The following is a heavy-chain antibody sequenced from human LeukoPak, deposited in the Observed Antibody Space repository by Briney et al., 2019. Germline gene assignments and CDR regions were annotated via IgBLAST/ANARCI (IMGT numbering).Heavy chain of an antibody. CDR1: GFTFSSYG. J-gene: IGHJ6*02. CDR3: AKDRGIAAARASRYYYYYGMDV. CDR2: ISYDGSNK. V-gene: IGHV3-30*18. D-gene: IGHD6-13*01. Sequence: GRSLRLSCAASGFTFSSYGMHWVRQAPGKGLEWVAVISYDGSNKYYADSVKGRFTISRDNSENTLYLQMNSLRAEDTAVYYCAKDRGIAAARASRYYYYYGMDVWGQGTTVTVSS.